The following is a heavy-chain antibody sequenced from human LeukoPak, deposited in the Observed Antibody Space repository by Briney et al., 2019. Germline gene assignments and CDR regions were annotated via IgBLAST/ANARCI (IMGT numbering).Heavy chain of an antibody. CDR1: GFTVSSNY. V-gene: IGHV3-21*01. Sequence: GGSLRLSCAASGFTVSSNYMSWVRQAPGKGLEWVSSISSSSSYIYYADSVKGRFTISRDNAKNSLYLQMNSLRAEDTAVYYCARDSGSYSGAFDIWGQGTMVTVSS. CDR3: ARDSGSYSGAFDI. D-gene: IGHD1-26*01. CDR2: ISSSSSYI. J-gene: IGHJ3*02.